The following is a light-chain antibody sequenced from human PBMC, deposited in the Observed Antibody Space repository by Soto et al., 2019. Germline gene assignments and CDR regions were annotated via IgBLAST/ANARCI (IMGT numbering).Light chain of an antibody. J-gene: IGKJ5*01. Sequence: EILLTQSPATLSLSPGERATLSCRASQSVSSYLVWYQQKPGQAPRLLIYDAVNRATGIPARFSGSGSGTDFTLTISSLEFEDFAVYYCQQRSNWPITFGQGTRLEIK. CDR1: QSVSSY. CDR2: DAV. V-gene: IGKV3-11*01. CDR3: QQRSNWPIT.